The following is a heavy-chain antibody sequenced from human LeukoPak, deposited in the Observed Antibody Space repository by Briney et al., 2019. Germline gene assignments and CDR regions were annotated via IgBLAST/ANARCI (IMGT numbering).Heavy chain of an antibody. D-gene: IGHD4-23*01. V-gene: IGHV4-39*01. CDR3: ARHSSVTTVVFDY. CDR1: GGSMSSSNYY. Sequence: SETLSLTCTVSGGSMSSSNYYWGWIRQPPGKGLEWIGSIYDSESTYYNPSLKSRVTISVDTSKSQFSLKLSSVTATDTAVYYCARHSSVTTVVFDYWGQGTLVTVSS. CDR2: IYDSEST. J-gene: IGHJ4*02.